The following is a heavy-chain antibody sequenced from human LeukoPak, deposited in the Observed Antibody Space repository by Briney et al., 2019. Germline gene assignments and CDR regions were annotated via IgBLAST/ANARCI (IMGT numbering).Heavy chain of an antibody. V-gene: IGHV3-48*03. CDR1: GFTFSSYE. CDR2: ISSSGSTI. Sequence: GGSLRLSCAASGFTFSSYEMNWVRHAPGKGLEWVSYISSSGSTIYYADSVRGRFTISRGNAKNSLYLQMNSLRAEDTAVYYCARGPMVRGVIHQVPPTPYYYGMDVWGQGTTVTVSS. CDR3: ARGPMVRGVIHQVPPTPYYYGMDV. D-gene: IGHD3-10*01. J-gene: IGHJ6*02.